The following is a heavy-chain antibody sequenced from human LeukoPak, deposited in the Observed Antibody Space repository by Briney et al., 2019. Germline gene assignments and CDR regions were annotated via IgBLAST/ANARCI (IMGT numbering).Heavy chain of an antibody. J-gene: IGHJ6*02. Sequence: GGSLRLSCAASGFTFSSYAMSWVRQAPGKGLEWVSAISGSGGSTYYADSVKGQFTISRDNSKNTLYLQMNSLRAEDTAVYYCAKVVVPAARPNYYYYGMDVWGQGTTVTVSS. D-gene: IGHD2-2*01. CDR3: AKVVVPAARPNYYYYGMDV. V-gene: IGHV3-23*01. CDR1: GFTFSSYA. CDR2: ISGSGGST.